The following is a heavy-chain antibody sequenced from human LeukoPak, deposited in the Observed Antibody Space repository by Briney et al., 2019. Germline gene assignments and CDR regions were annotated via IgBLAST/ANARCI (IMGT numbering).Heavy chain of an antibody. Sequence: SETLSLTCTVSGGSISSSSYYWGWIRQPPGKGLEWIGSIYYSGSTYYNPSLKSRVTISVDTSKNQFSLKLSSVTAADTAVYYCARFKVAAAGTSGYFDYWGQGTLVTVSS. V-gene: IGHV4-39*01. CDR3: ARFKVAAAGTSGYFDY. D-gene: IGHD6-13*01. CDR1: GGSISSSSYY. CDR2: IYYSGST. J-gene: IGHJ4*02.